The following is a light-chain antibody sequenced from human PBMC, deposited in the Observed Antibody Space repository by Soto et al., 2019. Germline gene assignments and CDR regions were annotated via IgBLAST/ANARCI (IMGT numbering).Light chain of an antibody. Sequence: QSVLTQPASVSGSPGQSITISCTGSSSDVGGYKYVSWYQQHPGEAPKLMIYDVTYRPSGVSNRFSGSKSGNTASLTISGLQSEDEAHYYCSSYTGGSTPHVLFGGGTKLTVL. CDR2: DVT. CDR3: SSYTGGSTPHVL. CDR1: SSDVGGYKY. J-gene: IGLJ3*02. V-gene: IGLV2-14*01.